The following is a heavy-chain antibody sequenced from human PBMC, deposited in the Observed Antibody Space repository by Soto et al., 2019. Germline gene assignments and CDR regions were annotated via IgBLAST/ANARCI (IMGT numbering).Heavy chain of an antibody. V-gene: IGHV1-69*08. Sequence: QVQLVQSGAEVRKPGSSVKVSCKASGGTFSSYTISWARQAPGQGLEWMGRIIPILGIANYAQKFQGRVTITADKSTSTAYMELSSLRSEDTAVYYCARDRGIAAAGTFGNWFDTWGQGTLVTVSS. CDR1: GGTFSSYT. J-gene: IGHJ5*02. D-gene: IGHD6-13*01. CDR2: IIPILGIA. CDR3: ARDRGIAAAGTFGNWFDT.